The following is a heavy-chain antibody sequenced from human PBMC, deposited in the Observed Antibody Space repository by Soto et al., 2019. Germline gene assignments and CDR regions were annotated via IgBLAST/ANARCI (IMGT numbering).Heavy chain of an antibody. CDR3: ARGDRGAFDL. V-gene: IGHV3-74*01. D-gene: IGHD1-26*01. Sequence: EVQLVESGGGLVRPGGSLRLSCAASGFTFSYYWMHWVRQAPGKGLVWVSRIQSDGSSTTYADCVKGRFIISRDNARNTVDLQMNSVRVEATALYYCARGDRGAFDLWGQGTVVTVSS. CDR1: GFTFSYYW. CDR2: IQSDGSST. J-gene: IGHJ3*01.